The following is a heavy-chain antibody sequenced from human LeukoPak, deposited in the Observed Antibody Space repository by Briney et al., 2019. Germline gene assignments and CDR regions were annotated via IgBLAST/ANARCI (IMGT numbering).Heavy chain of an antibody. CDR1: GFTFSSYS. CDR2: ISSSSSYI. D-gene: IGHD3-22*01. Sequence: GGSLRLSCAASGFTFSSYSMNWVRQAPGKGLGWVSSISSSSSYIYYADSVKGRFTISRDNAKNSLYLQMNSLRAEDTAVYYCAREYCDSSGSSYYMDVWGKGTTVTVSS. CDR3: AREYCDSSGSSYYMDV. V-gene: IGHV3-21*01. J-gene: IGHJ6*03.